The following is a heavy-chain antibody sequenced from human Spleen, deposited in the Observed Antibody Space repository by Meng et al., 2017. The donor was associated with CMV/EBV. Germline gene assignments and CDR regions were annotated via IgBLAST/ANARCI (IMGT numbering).Heavy chain of an antibody. D-gene: IGHD2/OR15-2a*01. CDR2: INHSGST. Sequence: LSCAASGFTFNNAWVSWVRQAPGKGLEWIGEINHSGSTNYNPSLKSRVTISVDTSKNQFSLKLSSVTAADTAVYYCARETSRKGFDYWGQGTLVTVSS. CDR1: GFTFNNAW. V-gene: IGHV4-34*01. J-gene: IGHJ4*02. CDR3: ARETSRKGFDY.